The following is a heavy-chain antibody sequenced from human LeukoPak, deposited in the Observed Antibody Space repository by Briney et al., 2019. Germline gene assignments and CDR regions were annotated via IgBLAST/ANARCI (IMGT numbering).Heavy chain of an antibody. V-gene: IGHV3-30*18. Sequence: GGSLRLSCAASGFTFSSYGMHWVRQAPGKGLEWVAVISYDGSNKYYADSVKGRFTISRDNSKNTLYLQMNSLRAEDTAVYYCAKVGGHCSSTSCYWDYWGQETLVTVSS. D-gene: IGHD2-2*01. J-gene: IGHJ4*02. CDR2: ISYDGSNK. CDR3: AKVGGHCSSTSCYWDY. CDR1: GFTFSSYG.